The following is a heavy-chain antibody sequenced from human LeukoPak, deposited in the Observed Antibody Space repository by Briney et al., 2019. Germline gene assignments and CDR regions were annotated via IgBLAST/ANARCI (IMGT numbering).Heavy chain of an antibody. CDR2: ISDIGSI. D-gene: IGHD2-2*01. CDR1: GGSISSYY. J-gene: IGHJ6*02. V-gene: IGHV4-59*12. Sequence: SETLSLTCTVSGGSISSYYWSWIRQPPGKGLEWIAYISDIGSINYNPSLKSRVTISVDTSKNQFSLKLSSVTAADTAVYYCARDEVVPAAIPYYYYGMDVWGQGTTVTVSS. CDR3: ARDEVVPAAIPYYYYGMDV.